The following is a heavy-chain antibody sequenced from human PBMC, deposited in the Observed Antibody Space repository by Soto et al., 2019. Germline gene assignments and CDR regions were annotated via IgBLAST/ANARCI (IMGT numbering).Heavy chain of an antibody. CDR3: AKFGMATTKRSPPYYIDY. CDR2: ISGSGGGT. V-gene: IGHV3-23*04. CDR1: GFTFSSYA. D-gene: IGHD1-1*01. Sequence: EVQLVESGGGLVQPGGSLRLSCAASGFTFSSYAMSWVRQAPGKGLEWVSSISGSGGGTYYADSVKGRFTFSRDNSKNTLYLQMSSLRAEDTAVYYCAKFGMATTKRSPPYYIDYWGQGALVTVSS. J-gene: IGHJ4*02.